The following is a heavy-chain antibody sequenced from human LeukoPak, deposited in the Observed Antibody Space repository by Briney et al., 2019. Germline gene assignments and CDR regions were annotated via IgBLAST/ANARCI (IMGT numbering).Heavy chain of an antibody. J-gene: IGHJ4*02. CDR3: ARGVLWFGELSPGHDY. D-gene: IGHD3-10*01. V-gene: IGHV4-4*02. Sequence: SETLSLTCTVSGASVSRNWWSWVRQPPGKGLEWIGEIHHSGGTNYNPSLKSRVTMSLDNSNNHFSLKLSSVTAADTALFYCARGVLWFGELSPGHDYWGQGTLVTVSS. CDR1: GASVSRNW. CDR2: IHHSGGT.